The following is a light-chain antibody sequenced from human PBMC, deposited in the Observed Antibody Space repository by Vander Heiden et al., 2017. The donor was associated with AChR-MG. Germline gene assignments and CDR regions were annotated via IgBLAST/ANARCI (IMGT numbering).Light chain of an antibody. J-gene: IGLJ2*01. CDR3: MIWHSDAWV. V-gene: IGLV5-45*03. CDR2: YKSDTDT. CDR1: TDIHVGRFG. Sequence: QAVVVQPSSLSASPGVSASLTSTLRTDIHVGRFGIYWSQQKAGSPPHYLLKYKSDTDTHKAPGVPSRFSGSKDVSANAGILVISGVQFDDEADYHCMIWHSDAWVFGGGTKLTVL.